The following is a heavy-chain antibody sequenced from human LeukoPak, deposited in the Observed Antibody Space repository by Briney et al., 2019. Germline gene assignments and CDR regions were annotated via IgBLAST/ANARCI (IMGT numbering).Heavy chain of an antibody. CDR2: ISSSSSYI. CDR1: GFTFSSYS. V-gene: IGHV3-21*01. J-gene: IGHJ4*02. CDR3: ARVMGIAVAFDY. Sequence: PGGSLRLSCAASGFTFSSYSMNWVRQAPGKGLEWVSSISSSSSYIYYADSVKGRFTISRDNAKNSLYLQMNSLRAEDTAVYYCARVMGIAVAFDYWGQGTLVTVSS. D-gene: IGHD6-19*01.